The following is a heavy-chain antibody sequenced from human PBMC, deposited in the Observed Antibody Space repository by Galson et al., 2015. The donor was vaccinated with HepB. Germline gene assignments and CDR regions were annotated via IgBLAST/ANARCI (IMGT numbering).Heavy chain of an antibody. Sequence: SLRLSCAASGFTFSSYRMHWVRQAPGKGLEWVAVISYDGSNKYYADSVKGRFTISRDNSKNTLYLQMNSLRVEDTAVYYCAKGIRYCSSTSCCTETSRHYYGMDVWGQGTTVTVSS. CDR3: AKGIRYCSSTSCCTETSRHYYGMDV. D-gene: IGHD2-2*02. V-gene: IGHV3-30*18. CDR1: GFTFSSYR. CDR2: ISYDGSNK. J-gene: IGHJ6*02.